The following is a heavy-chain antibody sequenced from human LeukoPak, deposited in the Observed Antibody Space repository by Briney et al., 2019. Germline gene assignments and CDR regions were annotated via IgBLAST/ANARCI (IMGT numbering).Heavy chain of an antibody. CDR2: IRAYNGDT. J-gene: IGHJ4*02. CDR3: ATTTATSGSSLY. CDR1: PDTFTRYG. V-gene: IGHV1-18*01. Sequence: AASVKVSCKASPDTFTRYGITWVRQAPGQGLEWMGWIRAYNGDTNYAQKFQGRVTMTAERSTNTAYTELRGLTFDDTAVFYCATTTATSGSSLYWGQGTLVNVVS. D-gene: IGHD6-19*01.